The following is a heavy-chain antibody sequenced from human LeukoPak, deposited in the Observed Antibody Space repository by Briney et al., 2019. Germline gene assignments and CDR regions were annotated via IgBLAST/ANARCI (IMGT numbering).Heavy chain of an antibody. CDR2: ISGSGGST. CDR3: AKGSEYFDWLFRVAAFDI. D-gene: IGHD3-9*01. Sequence: GGFLRLSCAASGFTFSSYAMSWVRQAPGKGLESVSAISGSGGSTYYADSVKGRFTISRDNSKNTLYLQMNSLRAEDTAVYYCAKGSEYFDWLFRVAAFDIWGQGTMVTVSS. V-gene: IGHV3-23*01. CDR1: GFTFSSYA. J-gene: IGHJ3*02.